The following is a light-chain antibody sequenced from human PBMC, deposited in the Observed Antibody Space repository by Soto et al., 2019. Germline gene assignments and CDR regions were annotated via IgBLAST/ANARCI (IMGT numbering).Light chain of an antibody. Sequence: DIQMTQSPSSLSASVGDRVTITCRASQSISSYLNWYQQKPGKAPKLLIYAASSLQSGVPSMFSGSGSGTDFTLTISSLQPEDFATYYCQQSYSTSITFGQGTRLEIK. CDR1: QSISSY. CDR3: QQSYSTSIT. CDR2: AAS. J-gene: IGKJ5*01. V-gene: IGKV1-39*01.